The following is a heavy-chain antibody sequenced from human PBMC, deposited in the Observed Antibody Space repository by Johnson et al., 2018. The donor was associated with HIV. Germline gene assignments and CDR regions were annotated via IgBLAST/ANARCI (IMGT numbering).Heavy chain of an antibody. CDR2: VNPNGDST. Sequence: QLVESGGGVVRPGGSLRLSCAASGFTFSSYAMNCVRQAPGNGLELVGQVNPNGDSTYLIDSGKDRFNTSRDNAKNTVHLQMNSLKTEDTAVYFCAREGNWNPTYGFDVWGQGTIATVSS. CDR1: GFTFSSYA. J-gene: IGHJ3*01. V-gene: IGHV3-25*04. CDR3: AREGNWNPTYGFDV. D-gene: IGHD1-1*01.